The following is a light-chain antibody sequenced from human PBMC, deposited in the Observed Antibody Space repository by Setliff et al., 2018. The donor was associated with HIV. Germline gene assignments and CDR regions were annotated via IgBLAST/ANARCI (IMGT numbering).Light chain of an antibody. CDR2: EVD. V-gene: IGLV2-14*01. CDR3: SSYSTTSTLL. J-gene: IGLJ1*01. CDR1: SSDVFYNY. Sequence: QSVLTQPASVSGSPGQSITISCTGTSSDVFYNYVSWYQQVPGKAPKLMIYEVDNRASGVSNRFSGSKSGTTASLTISGLQAGDEADYYCSSYSTTSTLLFGAGTKVTVL.